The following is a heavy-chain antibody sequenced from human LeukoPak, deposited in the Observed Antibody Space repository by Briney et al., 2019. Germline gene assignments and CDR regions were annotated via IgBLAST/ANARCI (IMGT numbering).Heavy chain of an antibody. J-gene: IGHJ4*02. D-gene: IGHD3-22*01. Sequence: GGSLRLSCAAPGFTFSSYWMSWVRQAPGKGLEWVANIKQDGSEKYYVDSMKGRFTISRDNAKNSLYLQMNSLRAEDTAVYFCAKRGVVIRVILVGFHKEAYYFDSWGQGALVTVSS. CDR2: IKQDGSEK. CDR3: AKRGVVIRVILVGFHKEAYYFDS. CDR1: GFTFSSYW. V-gene: IGHV3-7*03.